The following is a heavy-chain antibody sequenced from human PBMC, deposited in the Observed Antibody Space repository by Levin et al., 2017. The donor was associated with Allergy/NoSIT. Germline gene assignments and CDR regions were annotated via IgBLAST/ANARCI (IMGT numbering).Heavy chain of an antibody. V-gene: IGHV3-23*01. CDR3: AKGAGGSGRY. CDR1: GFTFSNYA. Sequence: GGSLRLSCAASGFTFSNYAMNWVRQAPGKGLEWVSGITGSGESTYYADSVKGRFTISRDNSKNTLYLQMSSLRAEDTAIYYCAKGAGGSGRYWGQGTLVTVSS. D-gene: IGHD3-10*01. CDR2: ITGSGEST. J-gene: IGHJ4*02.